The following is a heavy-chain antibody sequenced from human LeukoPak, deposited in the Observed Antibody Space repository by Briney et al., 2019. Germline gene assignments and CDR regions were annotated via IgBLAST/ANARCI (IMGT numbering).Heavy chain of an antibody. V-gene: IGHV3-48*03. D-gene: IGHD6-13*01. CDR1: GFTFSLYE. CDR2: ISGGGETR. J-gene: IGHJ4*02. CDR3: ARDSIAAAGTDY. Sequence: PGGSLRLSCAASGFTFSLYEMNWVRQAPVKGLEWVSYISGGGETRYYADSVKGRFTISRDNGKNSLYLQMNSLRAEDTAVYYCARDSIAAAGTDYWGQGTLVTVSS.